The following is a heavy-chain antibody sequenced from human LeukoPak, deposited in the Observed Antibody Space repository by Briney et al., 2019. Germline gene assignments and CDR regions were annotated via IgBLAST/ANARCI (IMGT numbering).Heavy chain of an antibody. CDR3: ARMMTPRLYYDSSGYYYGAFDI. CDR2: MNAANGNT. D-gene: IGHD3-22*01. J-gene: IGHJ3*02. V-gene: IGHV1-3*01. Sequence: GASVKVSCKASGYIFTDYAIHWLRQAPGQRPEWMGWMNAANGNTKYSQKFQGRITLIRDTSTSTAYMELRSLRSDDTAVYYCARMMTPRLYYDSSGYYYGAFDIWGQGTMVTVSS. CDR1: GYIFTDYA.